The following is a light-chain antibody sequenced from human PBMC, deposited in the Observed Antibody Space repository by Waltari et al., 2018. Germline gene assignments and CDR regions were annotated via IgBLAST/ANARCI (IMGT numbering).Light chain of an antibody. Sequence: NVLTQPPGTASLSPRESVTLSSRARQSVGCSSLTWYQQKPGQGPRLVIYRASRRATGIPDSFSGSGSDTDFSLTICRVGPEDYAVYCCQQNGTLLAPLGAGTKVELK. CDR2: RAS. CDR1: QSVGCSS. CDR3: QQNGTLLAP. V-gene: IGKV3-20*01. J-gene: IGKJ1*01.